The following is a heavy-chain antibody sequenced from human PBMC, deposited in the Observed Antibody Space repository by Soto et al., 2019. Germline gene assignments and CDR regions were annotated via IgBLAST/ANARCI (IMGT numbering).Heavy chain of an antibody. D-gene: IGHD2-2*01. CDR1: GFTFSSYA. CDR3: AREGIVVVPAAFDY. Sequence: QVQLVESGGGVVQPGRSLRLSCAASGFTFSSYAMHWVRQAPGKGLEWVAVISYDGSNKYYADSVKGRFTISRDNSKNTLYLQMNSLRAEDTAVYYCAREGIVVVPAAFDYWGQGTLVTVSS. V-gene: IGHV3-30-3*01. J-gene: IGHJ4*02. CDR2: ISYDGSNK.